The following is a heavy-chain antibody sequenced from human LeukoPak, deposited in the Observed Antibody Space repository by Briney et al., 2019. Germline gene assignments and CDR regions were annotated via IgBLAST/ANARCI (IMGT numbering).Heavy chain of an antibody. D-gene: IGHD2-2*01. Sequence: PSETLSLTCTVSGGSISSSNYYWGWLRQPPGKGLEWIGTISYSGSTYYNPSLKSRVTISLHTSKNQFSLNLYSVTAADTAVYYCDSSTSSSWPYYSYMDVWGKGTTVTVSS. J-gene: IGHJ6*03. CDR1: GGSISSSNYY. CDR3: DSSTSSSWPYYSYMDV. V-gene: IGHV4-39*07. CDR2: ISYSGST.